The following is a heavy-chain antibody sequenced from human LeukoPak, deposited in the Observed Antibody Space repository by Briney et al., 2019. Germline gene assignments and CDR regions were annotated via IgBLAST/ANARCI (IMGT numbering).Heavy chain of an antibody. D-gene: IGHD6-13*01. CDR2: INHSGST. V-gene: IGHV4-34*01. CDR3: ARAPLTQFFLPGIAAAGRTGGFDY. J-gene: IGHJ4*02. CDR1: GGSFSGYY. Sequence: SETLSLTCAVYGGSFSGYYWSWIRQPPGKGLEWIGEINHSGSTNYNPSLKSRVTISVDTSKNQFSLKLSSVTAADTAVYYCARAPLTQFFLPGIAAAGRTGGFDYWGQGTLVIVSS.